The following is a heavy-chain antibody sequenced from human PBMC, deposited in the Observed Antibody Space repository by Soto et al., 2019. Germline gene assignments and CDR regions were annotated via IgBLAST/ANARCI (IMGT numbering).Heavy chain of an antibody. J-gene: IGHJ6*02. V-gene: IGHV1-46*01. CDR3: ARSRPEGRYYDILTDYGGYYYYRMDV. CDR1: GYTFTSYY. Sequence: ASVKVSCKASGYTFTSYYMHWVLQAPGEGLEWMGISNPSGGSTNYAEKFQGRVTITADESTSTAYMELSSLRSEETSVYGCARSRPEGRYYDILTDYGGYYYYRMDVWGQATRVTVSS. D-gene: IGHD3-9*01. CDR2: SNPSGGST.